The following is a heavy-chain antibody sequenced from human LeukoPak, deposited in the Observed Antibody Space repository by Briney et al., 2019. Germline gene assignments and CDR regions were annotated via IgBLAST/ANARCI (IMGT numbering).Heavy chain of an antibody. D-gene: IGHD3-22*01. J-gene: IGHJ3*02. V-gene: IGHV3-23*01. CDR1: GFTFSSYW. CDR2: ISGSGGST. CDR3: AVDSSGYKGDAFDI. Sequence: GGSLRLSCAASGFTFSSYWMHWVRQAPGKGLEWVSAISGSGGSTYYADSVKGRFTISRDNSKNTLYLQMNSLRAEDTAVYYCAVDSSGYKGDAFDIWGQGTMVTVSS.